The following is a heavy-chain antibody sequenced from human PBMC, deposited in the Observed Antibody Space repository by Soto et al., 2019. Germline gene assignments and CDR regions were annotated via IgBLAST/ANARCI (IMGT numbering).Heavy chain of an antibody. Sequence: QVQLMQSGAEVKKPGSSVKVSCKASGGTFSTSAISWVRQAPGEGLEWVGGIMPVFGTPDYAQKVQSRVTISADESTTTAYLELTSLTTDDTAVYYCARDKDRQQLGGNYYYILDVWGQGTAITVSS. J-gene: IGHJ6*02. CDR3: ARDKDRQQLGGNYYYILDV. CDR1: GGTFSTSA. D-gene: IGHD3-3*02. CDR2: IMPVFGTP. V-gene: IGHV1-69*12.